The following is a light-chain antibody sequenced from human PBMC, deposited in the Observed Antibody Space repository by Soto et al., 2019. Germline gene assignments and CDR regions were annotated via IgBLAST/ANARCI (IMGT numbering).Light chain of an antibody. J-gene: IGKJ4*01. CDR2: ATS. Sequence: DIQLTQSPSFLSASVGDRVTITCRASQGISNYLAWYQQKPGKAPKLLIYATSTLQSGVPSRFSGRGSGTEFPLNISSLQPEDFSNYYCQQLKSYPPTVGGGTKVDIK. V-gene: IGKV1-9*01. CDR3: QQLKSYPPT. CDR1: QGISNY.